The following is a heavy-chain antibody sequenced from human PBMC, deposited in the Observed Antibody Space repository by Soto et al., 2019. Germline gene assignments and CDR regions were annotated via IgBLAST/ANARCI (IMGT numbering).Heavy chain of an antibody. Sequence: QVQLVESGGGVAQPGRSLRLSCAASGFTFTSNPMHWVRQAPGKGLEWVAVVSYDGSNKYYADSVKGRFTISRDNSKNXLXXQMNSLRGEDTAVYYCARDPNPAAGAYYYHYGMDVWGQGTTVTVSS. J-gene: IGHJ6*02. CDR1: GFTFTSNP. CDR3: ARDPNPAAGAYYYHYGMDV. V-gene: IGHV3-30-3*01. CDR2: VSYDGSNK. D-gene: IGHD6-13*01.